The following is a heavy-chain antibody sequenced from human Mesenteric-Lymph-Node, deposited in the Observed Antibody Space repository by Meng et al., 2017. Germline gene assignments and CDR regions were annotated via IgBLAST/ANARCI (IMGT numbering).Heavy chain of an antibody. V-gene: IGHV4-31*01. CDR3: ARADDYGAFFDY. CDR2: IYYSGST. D-gene: IGHD4-17*01. J-gene: IGHJ4*02. CDR1: GGSISSGGYY. Sequence: QAQLQESGPGLVNPSPTLSLPCTVVGGSISSGGYYWSWIRQHPGKGLEWIGYIYYSGSTYYNPSLRSLVTISVDTSKNQFSLKLSSVTAADTAVYYCARADDYGAFFDYWGQGTLVTVSS.